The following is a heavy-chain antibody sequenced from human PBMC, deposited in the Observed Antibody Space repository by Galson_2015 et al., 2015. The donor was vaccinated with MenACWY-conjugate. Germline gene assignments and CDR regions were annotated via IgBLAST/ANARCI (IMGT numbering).Heavy chain of an antibody. Sequence: ETLSLTCGVHDGSLTGASWSWIRQPPGKGLEWLGEINHVGDTDYNPSLRGRVTISPDTSKNQFSLWLRSVTAPDTAVYYCARLVTRGITIFGAHPRASYGLDVWGQGTTVIVSS. CDR3: ARLVTRGITIFGAHPRASYGLDV. J-gene: IGHJ6*02. D-gene: IGHD3-3*01. CDR1: DGSLTGAS. CDR2: INHVGDT. V-gene: IGHV4-34*01.